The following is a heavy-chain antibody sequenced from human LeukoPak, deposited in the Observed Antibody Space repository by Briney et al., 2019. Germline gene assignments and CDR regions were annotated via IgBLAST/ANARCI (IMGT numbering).Heavy chain of an antibody. CDR1: GFSISGYW. V-gene: IGHV3-74*01. J-gene: IGHJ4*02. D-gene: IGHD3-10*01. CDR2: SNGDGSIT. CDR3: ARGRAGNYYNHNDY. Sequence: PGGSLRLSCAASGFSISGYWMHWVRQAPGKGLLWVSRSNGDGSITAYADSVKGRFTISRDNAKNTLYLQMNSLRAEDTAVYYCARGRAGNYYNHNDYWGQGTLVTVS.